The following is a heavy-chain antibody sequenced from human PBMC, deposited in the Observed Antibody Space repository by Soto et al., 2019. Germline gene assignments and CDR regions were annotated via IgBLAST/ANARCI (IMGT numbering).Heavy chain of an antibody. V-gene: IGHV1-18*01. CDR1: GYTFTSYG. D-gene: IGHD4-17*01. Sequence: ASVKVSCKASGYTFTSYGISWVRQAPGQGLEWMGWISAHNGNTKFAQKFQGRVTMTTDTSTSTAYMELRSLRSDDTAVYYCARLNDYGDYDHAFDIWGQGTMVTVSS. CDR3: ARLNDYGDYDHAFDI. J-gene: IGHJ3*02. CDR2: ISAHNGNT.